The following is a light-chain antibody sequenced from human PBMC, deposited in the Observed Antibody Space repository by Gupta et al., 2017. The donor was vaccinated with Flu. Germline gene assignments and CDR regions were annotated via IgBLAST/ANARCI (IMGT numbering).Light chain of an antibody. J-gene: IGKJ2*01. Sequence: EGATRTSRASQTISSTSLGWYQQKPGQAPRLLIFGTSSRATGVPDRFSGSGSGADFTLTISRLEPEDFAVYYCQQYGRSSYTFGQGTMLEI. V-gene: IGKV3-20*01. CDR1: QTISSTS. CDR2: GTS. CDR3: QQYGRSSYT.